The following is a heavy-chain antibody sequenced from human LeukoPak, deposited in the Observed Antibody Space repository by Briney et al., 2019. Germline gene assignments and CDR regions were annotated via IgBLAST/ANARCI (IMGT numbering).Heavy chain of an antibody. V-gene: IGHV4-39*07. D-gene: IGHD4-23*01. Sequence: SETLSLTCTVSGGSISTSGYYWGWIRQPPGKGLEWIGSVFYSGSTNYSPSLKTRLTISVDTSKNQFSLRLTSVSAADTAVYYCATEPRVGGPSYPRCFDSWGQGALVTVSS. J-gene: IGHJ4*02. CDR1: GGSISTSGYY. CDR2: VFYSGST. CDR3: ATEPRVGGPSYPRCFDS.